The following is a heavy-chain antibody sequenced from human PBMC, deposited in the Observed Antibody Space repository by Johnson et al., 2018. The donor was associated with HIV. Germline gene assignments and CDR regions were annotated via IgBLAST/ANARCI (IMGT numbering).Heavy chain of an antibody. Sequence: QVQLVESGGGVVQPGRSLRLSCAASGFTFSSYAMHWVRQAPGKGLEWVSGISGSGGSTYYADSVKGPFTISRDNSKNTLDLQMNRLRAQYTAVYYCAVGLNTDAFDIWGQGTMVTVSS. CDR1: GFTFSSYA. D-gene: IGHD3/OR15-3a*01. CDR3: AVGLNTDAFDI. J-gene: IGHJ3*02. CDR2: ISGSGGST. V-gene: IGHV3-NL1*01.